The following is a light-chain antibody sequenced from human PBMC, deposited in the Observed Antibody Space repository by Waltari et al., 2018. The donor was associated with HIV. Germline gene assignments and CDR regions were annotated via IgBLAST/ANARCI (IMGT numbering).Light chain of an antibody. CDR3: SSYSTITSLYV. CDR1: VVDRGPEIY. V-gene: IGLV2-14*01. CDR2: MLS. Sequence: QSALAQPASVSGSPGQSITISCAGAVVDRGPEIYVPWYQQHPGRAPRLIIYMLSRRPSGVSDRFSGSSSGMSATLTISGLQSDDEAHYYCSSYSTITSLYVFGTGTRVTVL. J-gene: IGLJ1*01.